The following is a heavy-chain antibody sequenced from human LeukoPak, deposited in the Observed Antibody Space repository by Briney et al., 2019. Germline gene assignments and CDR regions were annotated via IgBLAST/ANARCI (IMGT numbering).Heavy chain of an antibody. V-gene: IGHV4-38-2*02. CDR3: ARIVGATTGWFDP. CDR2: IYHSGST. D-gene: IGHD1-26*01. J-gene: IGHJ5*02. Sequence: SETLSLTCTVSGYSISSGYYWGWIRQPPGKGLEWIGSIYHSGSTYYNPSLKSRVTISVDTSKNQFSLKLSSVTAADTAVYYCARIVGATTGWFDPWGQGTLVTVSS. CDR1: GYSISSGYY.